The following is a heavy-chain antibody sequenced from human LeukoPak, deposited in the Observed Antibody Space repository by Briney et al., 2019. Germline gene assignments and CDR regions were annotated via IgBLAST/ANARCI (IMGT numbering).Heavy chain of an antibody. V-gene: IGHV1-2*02. J-gene: IGHJ4*02. CDR2: INPNSGGT. Sequence: ASVKVSCTASGYTFTGYDMHWVRQAPGQGLGWMGWINPNSGGTNYAQKFQGRVTMTRDTSISTAYMELSRLRSDDTAVYYCARGQPYHRLPDGYWGQGTLVTVSS. CDR1: GYTFTGYD. D-gene: IGHD6-25*01. CDR3: ARGQPYHRLPDGY.